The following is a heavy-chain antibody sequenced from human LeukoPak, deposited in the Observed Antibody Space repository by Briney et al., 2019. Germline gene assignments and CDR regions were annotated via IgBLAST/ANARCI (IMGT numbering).Heavy chain of an antibody. J-gene: IGHJ6*03. CDR3: ARAYAERSSYGYYYYYMDV. CDR2: IYYSGST. V-gene: IGHV4-39*07. Sequence: SETLSLTCTVSGGSISSSSYYWGWIRQPPGKGLEWIGSIYYSGSTYYNPSLKSRVTISVDTSKNQFSLKLSSVTAADTAVYYCARAYAERSSYGYYYYYMDVWGKGTTVTVSS. CDR1: GGSISSSSYY. D-gene: IGHD1-26*01.